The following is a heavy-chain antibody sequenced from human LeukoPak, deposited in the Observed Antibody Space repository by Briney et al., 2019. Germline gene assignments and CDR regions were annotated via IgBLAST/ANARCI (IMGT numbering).Heavy chain of an antibody. CDR1: GYTFTSYY. J-gene: IGHJ4*02. CDR2: INPSGGST. V-gene: IGHV1-46*01. Sequence: ASVKVSCKASGYTFTSYYMHWVRQAPGQGLEWMGIINPSGGSTSYAQKFQGRVTMTRDTSTSTVYMELSSLRSEDTAVYYCARSGSSSSWEDFYSDYWGQGTLVTVSS. CDR3: ARSGSSSSWEDFYSDY. D-gene: IGHD6-13*01.